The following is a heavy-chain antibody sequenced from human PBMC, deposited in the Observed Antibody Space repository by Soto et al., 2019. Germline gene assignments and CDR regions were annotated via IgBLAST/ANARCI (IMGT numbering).Heavy chain of an antibody. Sequence: QVQLVQSGAEVKKPGASVKVSCKASGYTFTSYGISWVRQAPGQGLEWMGWISAYSGNTKSAQNLRDRVTMTTDTSTSTAYMELRSLTSDDTAVYYCARGEANCRRTSCYLYYYYYGMDVWGQGTTVTVSS. D-gene: IGHD2-2*01. V-gene: IGHV1-18*01. J-gene: IGHJ6*02. CDR2: ISAYSGNT. CDR1: GYTFTSYG. CDR3: ARGEANCRRTSCYLYYYYYGMDV.